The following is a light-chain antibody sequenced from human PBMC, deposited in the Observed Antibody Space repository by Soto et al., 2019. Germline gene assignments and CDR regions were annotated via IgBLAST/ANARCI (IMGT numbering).Light chain of an antibody. J-gene: IGKJ3*01. CDR2: RAS. Sequence: TQSPGSLSLSPGERATPSCRASQSVDSTFFAWYQKKPGKAPKLLIYRASSLEGGVPSRFSGSGSGTEFTLTISSLQPDDFSTYYCQHYDSYSGTFGPGTKVDIK. CDR3: QHYDSYSGT. V-gene: IGKV1-5*03. CDR1: QSVDSTF.